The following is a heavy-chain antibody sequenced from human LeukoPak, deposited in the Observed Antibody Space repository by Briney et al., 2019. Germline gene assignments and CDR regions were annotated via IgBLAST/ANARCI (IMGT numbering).Heavy chain of an antibody. CDR3: ATRPTMVRGVVFDY. CDR2: IKQDGSEK. CDR1: GFTFSSYW. Sequence: GGSLRLSCAASGFTFSSYWMSWVRQAPGKGLEWVANIKQDGSEKYYVDSVKSRFTISRDNAKNSLYLQMNSLRAEDTAVYYCATRPTMVRGVVFDYWGQGTLVTVSS. J-gene: IGHJ4*02. V-gene: IGHV3-7*01. D-gene: IGHD3-10*01.